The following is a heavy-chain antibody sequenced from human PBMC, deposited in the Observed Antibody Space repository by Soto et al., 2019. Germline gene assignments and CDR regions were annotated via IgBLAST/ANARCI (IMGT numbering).Heavy chain of an antibody. J-gene: IGHJ4*02. V-gene: IGHV3-30*18. D-gene: IGHD2-21*02. Sequence: QVQLVESGGGVVQPGRSLRLSCAASGFTFSSYGMHWVRQAPGKGLECVAVISYDGSNKYYADSVKGRFTISRDNSKNTLYLPLNSLRAEDTAVYSSAKDSYKVVVTPEFDYWGQGTLVTVSS. CDR3: AKDSYKVVVTPEFDY. CDR2: ISYDGSNK. CDR1: GFTFSSYG.